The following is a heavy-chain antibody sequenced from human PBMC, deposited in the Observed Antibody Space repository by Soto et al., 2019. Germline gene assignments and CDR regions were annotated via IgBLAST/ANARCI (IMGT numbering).Heavy chain of an antibody. V-gene: IGHV1-69*13. CDR1: GGTFSSYA. CDR2: IIPIFGTA. Sequence: GASVKVSCKASGGTFSSYAISWVRQAPGQGLEWMGGIIPIFGTANYAQKFQGRVTITADESTSTAYMELSSLRSEDTAVYYCARYIAARRYYYYGMDVWGQGTTVTVSS. J-gene: IGHJ6*02. D-gene: IGHD6-6*01. CDR3: ARYIAARRYYYYGMDV.